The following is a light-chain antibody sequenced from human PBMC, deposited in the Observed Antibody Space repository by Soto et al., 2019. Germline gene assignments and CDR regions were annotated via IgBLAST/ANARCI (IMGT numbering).Light chain of an antibody. CDR3: SSYSSGSSVV. CDR1: SSDVGGYNY. CDR2: DVS. Sequence: QPVLTQPASVSGSPGQSITISCTGTSSDVGGYNYVSWYQQHPGKAPKLMIYDVSNRPSGFSTRFSGSKSGNTASLTISGLQAEDEADYYCSSYSSGSSVVFGGGTKLTVL. V-gene: IGLV2-14*01. J-gene: IGLJ2*01.